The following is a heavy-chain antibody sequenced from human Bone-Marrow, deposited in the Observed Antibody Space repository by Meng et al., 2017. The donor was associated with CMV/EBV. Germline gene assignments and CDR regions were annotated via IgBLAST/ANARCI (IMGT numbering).Heavy chain of an antibody. J-gene: IGHJ4*02. Sequence: GGSLRLSCAASGFDFAASYMVWIRQAPGKGLEWLSYTNDGGASNYADSVKGRFTISRDNAKNSLYLQMNSLRAEDTAVYYCARDCSSTSCYTDWGQGTLVTVSS. D-gene: IGHD2-2*02. CDR3: ARDCSSTSCYTD. CDR2: TNDGGAS. V-gene: IGHV3-11*06. CDR1: GFDFAASY.